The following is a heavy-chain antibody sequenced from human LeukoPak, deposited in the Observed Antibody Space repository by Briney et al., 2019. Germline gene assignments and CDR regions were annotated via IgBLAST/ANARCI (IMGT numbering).Heavy chain of an antibody. CDR3: ARDPRSGSGWLTPGVDY. J-gene: IGHJ4*02. Sequence: GRSLRLSCAASGFTFSSYGMHWVRQAPGKGLEWVAVIWYDGSNKYNADSEKGRFTIYRDKYKNTLYLQIASLRAEDRAVYYCARDPRSGSGWLTPGVDYWGEGTLVTLP. D-gene: IGHD6-19*01. CDR2: IWYDGSNK. V-gene: IGHV3-33*01. CDR1: GFTFSSYG.